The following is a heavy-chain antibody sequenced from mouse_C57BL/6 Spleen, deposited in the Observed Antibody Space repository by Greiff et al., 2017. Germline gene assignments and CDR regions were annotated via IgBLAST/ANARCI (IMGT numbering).Heavy chain of an antibody. Sequence: QVQLQQPGAELVRPGSSVKLSCKASGYTFTSYWMHWVKQRPIQGLEWIGNIDPSDSETHYNQKFKDKATLTVDKSSSTAYMQLSSLTSEDSAVYYCASSDGSSPYYFDYWGQGTTLTVSS. D-gene: IGHD1-1*01. CDR1: GYTFTSYW. CDR3: ASSDGSSPYYFDY. V-gene: IGHV1-52*01. J-gene: IGHJ2*01. CDR2: IDPSDSET.